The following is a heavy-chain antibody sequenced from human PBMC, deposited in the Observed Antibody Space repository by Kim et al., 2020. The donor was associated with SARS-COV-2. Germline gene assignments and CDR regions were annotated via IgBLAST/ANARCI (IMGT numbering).Heavy chain of an antibody. Sequence: YATSVKGRFTVSRDNSKSTLYLQMNSLRAEDTAVYYCVRDLTYDYSYWGQGTLVTVSS. V-gene: IGHV3-33*01. CDR3: VRDLTYDYSY. J-gene: IGHJ4*02. D-gene: IGHD2-21*01.